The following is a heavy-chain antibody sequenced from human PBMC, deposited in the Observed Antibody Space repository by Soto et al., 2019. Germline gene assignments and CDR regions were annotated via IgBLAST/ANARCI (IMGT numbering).Heavy chain of an antibody. CDR3: ARELSGDKVDY. D-gene: IGHD1-26*01. CDR2: IYNSGST. CDR1: GGSINNNGYF. Sequence: QVQLQESGPGVVEPSQTLSLTCTVSGGSINNNGYFWSWIRQPPGSGLEWIGHIYNSGSTYSNPSLKSRLTISVDTSKNQFSLKLSSVTAADTAVYYCARELSGDKVDYWGQGTLVTVSS. V-gene: IGHV4-30-4*01. J-gene: IGHJ4*02.